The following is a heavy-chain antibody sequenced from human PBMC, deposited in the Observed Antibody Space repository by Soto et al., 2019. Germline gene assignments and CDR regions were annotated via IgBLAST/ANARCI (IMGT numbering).Heavy chain of an antibody. Sequence: SETLSLTCTVSGGSIDSFNRSWIRQFPGKGLEWIGYIYYSGSTTNYNPSLKSRATLSVDTSKKQFSLKLSSMTAEDTAVYYCAGPILWSGYLPKLRDGMDVGSQGTTVTVSS. J-gene: IGHJ6*02. V-gene: IGHV4-59*01. CDR1: GGSIDSFN. CDR2: IYYSGSTT. CDR3: AGPILWSGYLPKLRDGMDV. D-gene: IGHD3-3*01.